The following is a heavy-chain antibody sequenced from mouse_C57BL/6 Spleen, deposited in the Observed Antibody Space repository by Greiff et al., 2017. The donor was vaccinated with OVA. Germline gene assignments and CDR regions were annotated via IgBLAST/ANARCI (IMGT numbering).Heavy chain of an antibody. CDR2: IYPGDGDT. CDR3: ARGESKGGFAY. J-gene: IGHJ3*01. D-gene: IGHD2-5*01. CDR1: GYAFSSYW. V-gene: IGHV1-80*01. Sequence: QVQLQQSGAELVKPGASVKISCKASGYAFSSYWMNWVKQRPGKGLEWIGQIYPGDGDTNYNGKFKGKATLTADKSSSTAYLQRSSLTCEDSAVYCCARGESKGGFAYWGQGTLVTVSA.